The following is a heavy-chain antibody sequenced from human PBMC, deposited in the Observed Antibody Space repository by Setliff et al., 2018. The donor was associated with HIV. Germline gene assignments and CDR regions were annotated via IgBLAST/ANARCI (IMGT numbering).Heavy chain of an antibody. J-gene: IGHJ4*02. V-gene: IGHV4-34*11. Sequence: PSETLSLTCAVYGGSFSGYFWSWIRQPPGKGLEWIGYIYYNGNTNYNPSLKSRGTISVDTSKNQFSLKLTSVTAADTAVYYCAREIYGGNSRPFDYWGQGTLVTVSS. CDR1: GGSFSGYF. D-gene: IGHD4-17*01. CDR2: IYYNGNT. CDR3: AREIYGGNSRPFDY.